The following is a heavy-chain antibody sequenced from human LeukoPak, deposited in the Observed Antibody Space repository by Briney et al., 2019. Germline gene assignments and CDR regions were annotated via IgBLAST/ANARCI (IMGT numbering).Heavy chain of an antibody. CDR3: AKEYGAHGIPLFDN. V-gene: IGHV3-23*01. J-gene: IGHJ4*02. Sequence: GGSLRLSCAASGFTFSTYAMSWVRQAPGKGLEWVSGISGSKSKTYYTESVKGRFTISRDNSKNTLYLQMNSLRAEDTALYYCAKEYGAHGIPLFDNWGQGTLVTVSS. CDR1: GFTFSTYA. CDR2: ISGSKSKT. D-gene: IGHD4/OR15-4a*01.